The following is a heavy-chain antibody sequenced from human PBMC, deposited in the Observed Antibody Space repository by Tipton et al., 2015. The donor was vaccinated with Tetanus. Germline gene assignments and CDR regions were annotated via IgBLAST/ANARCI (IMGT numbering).Heavy chain of an antibody. V-gene: IGHV4-61*01. D-gene: IGHD3-3*01. J-gene: IGHJ6*02. CDR1: GGSVSSGSYY. Sequence: TLSLTCTVSGGSVSSGSYYWSWIRQPPGKGLEWIGYIYYSGSTNYNPSLKSRVTISVDTSGNQFSLRLTSLTAADAAVYYCARMAYDFWSGGHGMDVWGPGTTVSVS. CDR3: ARMAYDFWSGGHGMDV. CDR2: IYYSGST.